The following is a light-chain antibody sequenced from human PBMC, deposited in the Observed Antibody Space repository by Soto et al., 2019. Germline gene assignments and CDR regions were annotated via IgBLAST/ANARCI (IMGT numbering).Light chain of an antibody. CDR3: CSFAGSYTYV. V-gene: IGLV2-8*01. Sequence: QSALTQPPSASGSPGQSVTISCTGASSDVGGYNYVSWYQQHPGKAPKLMIYEVSKRPSGVPDRFSGSKSGDTASLTVSGLQAEDEADYSCCSFAGSYTYVFGTGTKV. CDR2: EVS. J-gene: IGLJ1*01. CDR1: SSDVGGYNY.